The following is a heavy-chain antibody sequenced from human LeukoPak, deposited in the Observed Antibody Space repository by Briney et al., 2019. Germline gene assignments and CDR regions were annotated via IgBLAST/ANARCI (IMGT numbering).Heavy chain of an antibody. CDR3: ARAGYSSSWRARLFDP. CDR1: GGSISSYY. Sequence: SETLSLTCTVSGGSISSYYWSWIRQPPGKGLEWIGEINHSGSTNYNPSLKSRVTISVDTSKNQFSLKLSSVTAADTAVYYCARAGYSSSWRARLFDPWGQGTLVTVSS. D-gene: IGHD6-13*01. CDR2: INHSGST. V-gene: IGHV4-34*01. J-gene: IGHJ5*02.